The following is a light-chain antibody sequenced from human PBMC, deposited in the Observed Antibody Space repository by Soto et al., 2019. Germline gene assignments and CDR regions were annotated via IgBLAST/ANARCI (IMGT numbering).Light chain of an antibody. V-gene: IGKV3-20*01. J-gene: IGKJ2*01. CDR2: GAS. Sequence: EIVLTQSPGTLSLSPGERATLSCRASQSVSSSYLAWYQQKPGQAPRLLIYGASSRATGIPDRFSGSGSGTDFTLTISRLEPEDFVVYYCQQYGRSPGYTFGQGTQLEIK. CDR3: QQYGRSPGYT. CDR1: QSVSSSY.